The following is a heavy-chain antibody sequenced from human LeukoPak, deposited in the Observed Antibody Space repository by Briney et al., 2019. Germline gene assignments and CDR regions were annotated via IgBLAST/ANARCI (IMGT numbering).Heavy chain of an antibody. CDR3: ARVPFITMVRGVIDY. CDR2: INHSGST. J-gene: IGHJ4*02. D-gene: IGHD3-10*01. Sequence: SETLSLTCAVYGGSFSGCYWSWIRQPPGKGLEWTGEINHSGSTNYNPSLKSRVTISVDTSKNQFSLKLSSVTAADTAVYYCARVPFITMVRGVIDYWGQGTLVTVSS. V-gene: IGHV4-34*01. CDR1: GGSFSGCY.